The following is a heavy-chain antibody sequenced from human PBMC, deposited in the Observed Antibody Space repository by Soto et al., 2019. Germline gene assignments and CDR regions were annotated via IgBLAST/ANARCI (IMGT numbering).Heavy chain of an antibody. J-gene: IGHJ3*02. Sequence: EVQLVESGGGLVKPGGSLRLSCAASGFTFSSYSMNWVRQAPGKGLEWVSSISSSSSYIYYADSVKGRFTISRDNAKNSLYLQMNSLRAEDTAVYYCARDRTTVTTHAFDIWGQGTMVTVSS. CDR3: ARDRTTVTTHAFDI. V-gene: IGHV3-21*01. D-gene: IGHD4-17*01. CDR1: GFTFSSYS. CDR2: ISSSSSYI.